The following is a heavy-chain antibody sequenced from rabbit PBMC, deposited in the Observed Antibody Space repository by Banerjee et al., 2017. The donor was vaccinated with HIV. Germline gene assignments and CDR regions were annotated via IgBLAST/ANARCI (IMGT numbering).Heavy chain of an antibody. CDR3: ARDLAGAIGWNFNL. Sequence: QERLVESGGGLVQPEGSLTLTCKASGFSFSDKYVMSWVRQAPGKGLEWIGCINTSSGNTVYASWAKGRFTISKTSSTTVTLQMTSLTAADTATYFCARDLAGAIGWNFNLWGPGTLVTVS. CDR2: INTSSGNT. V-gene: IGHV1S45*01. J-gene: IGHJ4*01. D-gene: IGHD4-1*01. CDR1: GFSFSDKYV.